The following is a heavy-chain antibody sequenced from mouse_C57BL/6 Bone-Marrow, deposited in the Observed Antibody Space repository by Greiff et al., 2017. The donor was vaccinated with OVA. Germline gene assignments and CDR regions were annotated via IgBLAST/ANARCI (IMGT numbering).Heavy chain of an antibody. CDR1: GFNIKDDY. J-gene: IGHJ2*01. CDR3: TTVTLYYFDY. V-gene: IGHV14-4*01. CDR2: IDPENGDT. Sequence: EVKLVESGAELVRPGASVKLSCTASGFNIKDDYMHWVKQRPEQGLEWIGWIDPENGDTEYASKFQGKATITADTSSNTAYLQLSSLTSEDTAVYYCTTVTLYYFDYWGQGTTLTVSS. D-gene: IGHD2-1*01.